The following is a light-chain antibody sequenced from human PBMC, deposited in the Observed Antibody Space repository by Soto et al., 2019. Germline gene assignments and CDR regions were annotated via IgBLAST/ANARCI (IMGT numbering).Light chain of an antibody. CDR2: SNI. Sequence: QSVLTQPPSASGTPGQRVTISCSGSSSNIGGNTVNCYQHLLRTAPKHLIYSNIQRPSGVPVRFSGSKSGTSASLAISGLQSEDEAEYDCAAWDDTRNGPVFGGGTKLTVL. V-gene: IGLV1-44*01. J-gene: IGLJ3*02. CDR1: SSNIGGNT. CDR3: AAWDDTRNGPV.